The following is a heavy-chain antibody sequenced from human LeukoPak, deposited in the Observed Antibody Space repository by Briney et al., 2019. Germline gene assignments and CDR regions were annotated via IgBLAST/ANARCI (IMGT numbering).Heavy chain of an antibody. CDR3: ARDKGAARPDLWFDP. D-gene: IGHD6-6*01. Sequence: ASVQVSCKASGYTFTGYYMHWVRQAPGQGLEWMGWINPNSGGTNYAQKFQGRVTMTRDTSISTAYMELSRLRSDDTAVYYCARDKGAARPDLWFDPWGQGTLVTVSS. CDR2: INPNSGGT. J-gene: IGHJ5*02. CDR1: GYTFTGYY. V-gene: IGHV1-2*02.